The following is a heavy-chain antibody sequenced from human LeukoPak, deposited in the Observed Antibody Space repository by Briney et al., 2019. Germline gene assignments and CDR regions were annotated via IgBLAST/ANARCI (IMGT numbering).Heavy chain of an antibody. CDR2: INPNSGDT. V-gene: IGHV1-2*02. CDR1: GYTFAGHY. J-gene: IGHJ5*02. CDR3: ARSMLLLWVGEPVGWFDP. D-gene: IGHD3-10*01. Sequence: ASVKVSCKASGYTFAGHYIHWVRQAPGQGLEWMGWINPNSGDTDYAQKFQGRVTMTRDTSINTAYMELSRLRSDDTAVYYCARSMLLLWVGEPVGWFDPWGQGTLVTVSS.